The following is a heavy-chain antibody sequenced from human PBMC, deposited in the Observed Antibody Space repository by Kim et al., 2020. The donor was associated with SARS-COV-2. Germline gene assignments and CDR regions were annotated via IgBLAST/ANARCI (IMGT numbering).Heavy chain of an antibody. D-gene: IGHD3-22*01. V-gene: IGHV3-66*01. CDR3: AATTYYYDSSGYYY. J-gene: IGHJ4*02. Sequence: ADSVKGRFTISRYNSKNTLYLQMNRLRAEDTAVYYCAATTYYYDSSGYYYWGQGTLVTVSS.